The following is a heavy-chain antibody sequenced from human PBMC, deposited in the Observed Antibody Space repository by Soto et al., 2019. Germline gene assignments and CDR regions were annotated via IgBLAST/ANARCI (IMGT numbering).Heavy chain of an antibody. V-gene: IGHV3-11*01. CDR2: ISSSGSTI. CDR3: ARDLRSVEMATTPAPGY. D-gene: IGHD3-16*01. J-gene: IGHJ4*02. CDR1: GFTFSDYY. Sequence: QVQLVESGGGLVKPGGALRLSCAASGFTFSDYYMSWIRQDPGKGLEWASYISSSGSTIYYADSVKGRFTISRDNAKNSVHQQRNSLRAEDTAVYYCARDLRSVEMATTPAPGYWGQGTPVNGSS.